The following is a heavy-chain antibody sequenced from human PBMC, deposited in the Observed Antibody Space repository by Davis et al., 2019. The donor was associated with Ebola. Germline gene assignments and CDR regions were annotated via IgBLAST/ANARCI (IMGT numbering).Heavy chain of an antibody. CDR3: AKGGLRDGYNWGGRVWGPPYYYGMDV. D-gene: IGHD5-24*01. V-gene: IGHV3-73*01. CDR1: GFTFSGSA. J-gene: IGHJ6*02. CDR2: IRSKANSYAT. Sequence: PGGSLRLSCAASGFTFSGSAMHWVRQASGKGLEWVGRIRSKANSYATAYAASVKGRFTISRDDSKNTAYLQMNSLRAEDTAVYYCAKGGLRDGYNWGGRVWGPPYYYGMDVWGQGTTVTVSS.